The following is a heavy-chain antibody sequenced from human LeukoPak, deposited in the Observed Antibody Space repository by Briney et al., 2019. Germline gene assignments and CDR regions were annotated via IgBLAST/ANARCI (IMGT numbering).Heavy chain of an antibody. CDR1: GFTFRNAF. J-gene: IGHJ1*01. CDR2: ISYDGDSS. D-gene: IGHD1-26*01. V-gene: IGHV3-30-3*01. Sequence: GGSLRLSCVASGFTFRNAFMSWVRQAPGKGLEWVASISYDGDSSFYADSVQGRFTISRDNSKNTLYLQMNSLKTEDTAVYYCARDPSWVRELGYFQHWGQGTLVSVSS. CDR3: ARDPSWVRELGYFQH.